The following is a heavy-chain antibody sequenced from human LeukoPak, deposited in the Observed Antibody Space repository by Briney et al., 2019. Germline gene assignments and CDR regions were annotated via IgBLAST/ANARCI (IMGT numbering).Heavy chain of an antibody. V-gene: IGHV3-74*01. CDR1: GFTFSSYW. D-gene: IGHD5-18*01. Sequence: PGGSLRLSCAASGFTFSSYWMHWVRHTPGKGLVRVSRIKSDGSSTSYADSVKGRFTISRDNAKNTLYLQMNSLRAEDTAVYYCARDGYSFGHDFDYWGQGTLVTVSS. CDR2: IKSDGSST. J-gene: IGHJ4*02. CDR3: ARDGYSFGHDFDY.